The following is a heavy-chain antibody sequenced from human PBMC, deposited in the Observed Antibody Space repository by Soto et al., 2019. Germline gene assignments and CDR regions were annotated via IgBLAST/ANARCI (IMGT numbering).Heavy chain of an antibody. CDR2: ISSRSDI. Sequence: PGGSLRLSCVGSGFTFSTYSINWVRQAPGKGLEWVSSISSRSDIYYADSVKGRFTISRDNAKNSVSLQMNSLRAEDTAVYHCAREYTAWPLAYGLDVWGQGTTVTVPS. CDR1: GFTFSTYS. D-gene: IGHD2-2*02. CDR3: AREYTAWPLAYGLDV. V-gene: IGHV3-21*01. J-gene: IGHJ6*02.